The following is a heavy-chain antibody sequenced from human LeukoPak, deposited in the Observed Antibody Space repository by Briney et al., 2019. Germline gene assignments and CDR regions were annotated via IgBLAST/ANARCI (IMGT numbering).Heavy chain of an antibody. D-gene: IGHD6-13*01. J-gene: IGHJ6*02. CDR3: ARDYSSSWYYYYGMDV. CDR1: GFTFSSYA. V-gene: IGHV3-23*01. CDR2: ISTSGGTT. Sequence: GGSLRLSCAASGFTFSSYAMSWVRQAPGKGLEWVSGISTSGGTTSYADSVKGRFTISRDNAKNSLYLQMNSLRAEDTAVYYCARDYSSSWYYYYGMDVWGQGTTVTVSS.